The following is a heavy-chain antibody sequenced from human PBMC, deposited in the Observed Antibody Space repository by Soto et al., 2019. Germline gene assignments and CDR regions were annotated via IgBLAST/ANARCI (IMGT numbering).Heavy chain of an antibody. Sequence: GESLKISCKGSGYSFTSYWISWVRQMPGKGLEWMGRIDPSDSYTNYSPSFQGHVTISADKSISTAYLQWSSLKASDTAMYYCVRKLAARPGPYYYYGMDVWGQGTTVTVSS. D-gene: IGHD6-6*01. CDR2: IDPSDSYT. J-gene: IGHJ6*02. V-gene: IGHV5-10-1*01. CDR1: GYSFTSYW. CDR3: VRKLAARPGPYYYYGMDV.